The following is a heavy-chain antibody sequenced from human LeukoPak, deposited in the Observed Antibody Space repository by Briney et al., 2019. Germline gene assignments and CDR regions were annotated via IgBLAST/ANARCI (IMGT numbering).Heavy chain of an antibody. J-gene: IGHJ4*02. D-gene: IGHD5-12*01. V-gene: IGHV1-69*04. CDR3: ARGSDSGYDYVNDY. CDR1: GGTFSSYA. Sequence: ASVKVSCKASGGTFSSYAISWVRQAPGQGLEWMGRIIPILGIANYAQKFQGRVMITADKSTSTAYMELSSLRSEDTAVYYCARGSDSGYDYVNDYWGQGTLVTVSS. CDR2: IIPILGIA.